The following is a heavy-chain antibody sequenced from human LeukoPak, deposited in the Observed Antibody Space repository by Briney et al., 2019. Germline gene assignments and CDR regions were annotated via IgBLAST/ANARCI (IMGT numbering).Heavy chain of an antibody. CDR1: GGSIRSYY. Sequence: SETLSLTCTVSGGSIRSYYWSWIRQPPGKGLEWIGYFYYTGGTNYSPSLKSRVTISVDTSKNQFSLKLSSVTAADTAVYYCARTYYYDSSGYYHDNWGQGTLVTV. J-gene: IGHJ4*02. V-gene: IGHV4-59*01. CDR2: FYYTGGT. D-gene: IGHD3-22*01. CDR3: ARTYYYDSSGYYHDN.